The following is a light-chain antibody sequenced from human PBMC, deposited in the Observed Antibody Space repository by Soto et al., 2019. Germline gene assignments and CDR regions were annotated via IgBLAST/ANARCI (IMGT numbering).Light chain of an antibody. CDR3: ATWDDSLNGYV. CDR1: SSNVGTNT. V-gene: IGLV1-44*01. J-gene: IGLJ1*01. CDR2: GNN. Sequence: QSVLTQPPSASGTPGQMVTISCSGSSSNVGTNTVHWYQHLPGTAPKLLIYGNNQRPSGVPDRFSGSSSGNSASLAISGLRSEDESDYYCATWDDSLNGYVFGTGTKLTVL.